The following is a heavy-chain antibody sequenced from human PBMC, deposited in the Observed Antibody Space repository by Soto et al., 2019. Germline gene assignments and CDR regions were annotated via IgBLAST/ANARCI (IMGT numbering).Heavy chain of an antibody. CDR2: IIPIFGTA. CDR3: AGSIDKAYFDY. J-gene: IGHJ4*02. Sequence: SVKVSCKASGCTFSSYAISWVRQAPGQGLEWMGGIIPIFGTANYAQKFQGRVTITADESTSTAYMELSSLRSEDTAVYYCAGSIDKAYFDYWRKGHMVTVSS. D-gene: IGHD3-9*01. CDR1: GCTFSSYA. V-gene: IGHV1-69*13.